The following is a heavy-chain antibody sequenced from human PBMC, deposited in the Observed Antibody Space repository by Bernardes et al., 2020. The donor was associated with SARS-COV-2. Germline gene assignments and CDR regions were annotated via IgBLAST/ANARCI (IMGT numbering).Heavy chain of an antibody. Sequence: LSLTCSVSGDSVNSDMNYWTWIRQSPGRGLEWIGYVYYLGGTQYNPSLKSRVTISLDKSKNQFSLKLTSMTAADTAVYYCARGTPLDSWGQGTLVTVSS. CDR3: ARGTPLDS. CDR2: VYYLGGT. V-gene: IGHV4-61*01. J-gene: IGHJ4*02. CDR1: GDSVNSDMNY.